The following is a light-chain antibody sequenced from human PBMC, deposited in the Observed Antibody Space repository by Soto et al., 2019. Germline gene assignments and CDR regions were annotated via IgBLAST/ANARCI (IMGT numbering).Light chain of an antibody. J-gene: IGKJ2*01. CDR3: QQYYSIPPT. CDR1: QTVLYSSNNKNN. V-gene: IGKV4-1*01. Sequence: DIVMTQSPDSLAVSLGERATIDCKSSQTVLYSSNNKNNLAWYQQKPGQPPKLLIYWASTRESGVPDRFSGSGSGTDFTLTIISLQAEDVAVYYCQQYYSIPPTFGQGTNLEIK. CDR2: WAS.